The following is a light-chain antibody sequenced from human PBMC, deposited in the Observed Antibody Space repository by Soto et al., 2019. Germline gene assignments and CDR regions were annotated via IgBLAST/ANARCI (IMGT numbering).Light chain of an antibody. CDR3: HQYNNWPPHT. CDR1: QNVGNN. V-gene: IGKV3-15*01. Sequence: VLTQSPATLSVSPGDRATLSCRASQNVGNNLAWYQQKPGQAPRLLIYGASSGATGLPARFSASGSGTEFTLTISRLQSEDFALYYCHQYNNWPPHTFGQGTKLEI. CDR2: GAS. J-gene: IGKJ2*01.